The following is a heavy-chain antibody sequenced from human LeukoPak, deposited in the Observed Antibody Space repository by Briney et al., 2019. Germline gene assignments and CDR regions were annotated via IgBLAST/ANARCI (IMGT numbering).Heavy chain of an antibody. CDR3: ARGRGIVVVPAAIKDY. Sequence: PGGSLRLSCAASGFTFDDYGMSWVRQAPGKGLEWVSGINWNGGSTGYADSVKGRFTISRDNAKNSLYLQMNSLRAEDTALYYCARGRGIVVVPAAIKDYWGQGTLVTVSS. V-gene: IGHV3-20*04. CDR1: GFTFDDYG. J-gene: IGHJ4*02. D-gene: IGHD2-2*01. CDR2: INWNGGST.